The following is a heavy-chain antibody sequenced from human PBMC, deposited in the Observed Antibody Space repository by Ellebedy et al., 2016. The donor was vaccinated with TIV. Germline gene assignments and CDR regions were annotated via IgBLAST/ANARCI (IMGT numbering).Heavy chain of an antibody. CDR1: GGSFSGYY. D-gene: IGHD2-15*01. V-gene: IGHV4-34*01. CDR3: ARAPVVVAATYFDY. CDR2: INHSGST. Sequence: GSLRLSXAVYGGSFSGYYWSWIRQPPGKGLEWIGEINHSGSTNYNPSLKSRVTISVDTSKNQFSLKLSSVTAADTAVYYCARAPVVVAATYFDYWGQGTLVTVSS. J-gene: IGHJ4*02.